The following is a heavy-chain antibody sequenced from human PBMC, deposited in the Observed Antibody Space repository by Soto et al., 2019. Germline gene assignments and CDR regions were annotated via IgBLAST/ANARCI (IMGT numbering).Heavy chain of an antibody. CDR2: IIPIFGTA. V-gene: IGHV1-69*13. D-gene: IGHD1-26*01. CDR1: EGTFSSYA. J-gene: IGHJ6*02. CDR3: ARGGIVGATTTGDYYYYGMDV. Sequence: RASVKVSCKASEGTFSSYAISWVRQAPGQGLEWMGGIIPIFGTANYAQKFQGRVTITADESTSTAYMELSSLRSEDTAVYYCARGGIVGATTTGDYYYYGMDVWGQGTTVTVSS.